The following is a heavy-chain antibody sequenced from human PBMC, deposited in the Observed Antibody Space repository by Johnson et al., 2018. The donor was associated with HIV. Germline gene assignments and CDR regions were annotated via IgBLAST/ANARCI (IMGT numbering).Heavy chain of an antibody. CDR2: ISYDGSNK. V-gene: IGHV3-30-3*02. CDR3: AKWGSGSYPDAFDI. J-gene: IGHJ3*02. Sequence: QVQLVESGGGVVQPGRSLRLSCAASGFTFSSYAMHWVRQAPGKGLEWVAVISYDGSNKYYADSVKGRFTISRDNSKNTLYLQMNSLRAEDTAVYYCAKWGSGSYPDAFDIWGQGTMVTVSS. D-gene: IGHD1-26*01. CDR1: GFTFSSYA.